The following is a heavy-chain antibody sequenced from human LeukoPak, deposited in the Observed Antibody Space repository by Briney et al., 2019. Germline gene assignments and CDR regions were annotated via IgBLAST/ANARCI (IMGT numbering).Heavy chain of an antibody. CDR2: ISAYNGNT. Sequence: ASVKVSCKASGYTFTSYGISWVRQAPGQGLEWMGWISAYNGNTNYAQKLQARVTMTTDTSTSTAYMELRSLRSDDTAVYYCARWPTLSSSWRFADYWGQGTLVTVSS. CDR3: ARWPTLSSSWRFADY. D-gene: IGHD6-13*01. J-gene: IGHJ4*02. CDR1: GYTFTSYG. V-gene: IGHV1-18*01.